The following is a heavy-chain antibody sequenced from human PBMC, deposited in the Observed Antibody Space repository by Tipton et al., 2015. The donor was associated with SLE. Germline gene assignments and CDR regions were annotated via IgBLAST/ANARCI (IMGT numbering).Heavy chain of an antibody. Sequence: GSLRLSCAASGFAFSKYWMHWVRQAPGKGLVWVSRINNDGSGAWYAESVKGRFTISRDNAKNTLYLQMNSLRVEDTAVYYCARDRAAQYYSYYYMDVWGKGTTVTISS. CDR1: GFAFSKYW. D-gene: IGHD6-25*01. J-gene: IGHJ6*03. V-gene: IGHV3-74*01. CDR2: INNDGSGA. CDR3: ARDRAAQYYSYYYMDV.